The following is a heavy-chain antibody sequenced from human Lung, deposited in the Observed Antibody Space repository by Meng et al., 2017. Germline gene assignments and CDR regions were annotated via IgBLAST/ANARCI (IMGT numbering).Heavy chain of an antibody. V-gene: IGHV4-30-4*01. CDR3: ARGQKGYFDL. J-gene: IGHJ2*01. Sequence: QVQLQESGPGLVKPSQTLSLTCTVSGGSISSSNYYWSGIRQLPGKGLEWSGHIYNSGSTYYNPSLKSRITISVDTSKNQFSLKLSSVTAADTAVYYCARGQKGYFDLWGRGTLVTVSS. CDR2: IYNSGST. CDR1: GGSISSSNYY.